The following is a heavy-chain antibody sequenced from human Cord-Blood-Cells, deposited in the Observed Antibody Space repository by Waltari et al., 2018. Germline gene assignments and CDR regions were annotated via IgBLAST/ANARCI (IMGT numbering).Heavy chain of an antibody. J-gene: IGHJ4*02. CDR3: AKGNSAFDY. CDR1: GFPFDDYA. Sequence: EVQLVEAGGGLVQPGRSLRLSCAAPGFPFDDYAMHWVRQAPGKGLEWVSGISWNSGSIGYADSVKGRFTISRDNAKNSLYLQMNSLRAEDMALYYCAKGNSAFDYWGQGTLVTVSS. D-gene: IGHD5-18*01. CDR2: ISWNSGSI. V-gene: IGHV3-9*03.